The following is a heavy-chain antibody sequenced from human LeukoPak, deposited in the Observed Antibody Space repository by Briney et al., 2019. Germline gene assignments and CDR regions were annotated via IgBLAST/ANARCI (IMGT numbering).Heavy chain of an antibody. J-gene: IGHJ4*02. Sequence: PSETLSLTCAVYGGSFSGYYWSWIRQPPGKGLEWIGEINHSGSTNYNPSLKSRVTISVDTSKNQFSLKLSSVTAADTAVYYCARLGSGYSLDYWGQGTLVTVSS. CDR3: ARLGSGYSLDY. CDR1: GGSFSGYY. V-gene: IGHV4-34*01. CDR2: INHSGST. D-gene: IGHD3-22*01.